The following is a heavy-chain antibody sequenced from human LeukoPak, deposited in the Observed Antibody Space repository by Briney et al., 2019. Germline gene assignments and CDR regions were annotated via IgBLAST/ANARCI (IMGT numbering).Heavy chain of an antibody. D-gene: IGHD2-2*01. CDR2: ISSSSSYI. CDR3: ARDGVVVVPAAIYGHYYYYYMDV. CDR1: GITLSNYG. Sequence: GGSLRLSCAVSGITLSNYGMSWVRQAPGKGLEWVSSISSSSSYIYYADSVKGRFTISRDNAKNSLYLQMNSLRAEDTAVYYCARDGVVVVPAAIYGHYYYYYMDVWGKGTTVTVSS. V-gene: IGHV3-21*01. J-gene: IGHJ6*03.